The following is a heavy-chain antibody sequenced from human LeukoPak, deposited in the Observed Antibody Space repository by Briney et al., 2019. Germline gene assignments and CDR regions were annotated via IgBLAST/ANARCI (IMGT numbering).Heavy chain of an antibody. J-gene: IGHJ4*02. CDR2: ISGNGGTT. CDR3: ARLLSGN. D-gene: IGHD2-15*01. Sequence: GGSLRLSCAASGFSFGSYGLSWVRQAPGKGPQWVSYISGNGGTTHYADSVEGRFTISRDNSKNTLYLQMNSLRAEDTAVYYCARLLSGNWGQGTLVTVSS. CDR1: GFSFGSYG. V-gene: IGHV3-48*01.